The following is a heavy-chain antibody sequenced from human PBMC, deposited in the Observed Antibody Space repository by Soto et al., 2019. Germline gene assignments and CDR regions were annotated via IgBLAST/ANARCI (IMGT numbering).Heavy chain of an antibody. V-gene: IGHV4-59*01. CDR1: GGSISSYY. CDR2: IYYSGST. D-gene: IGHD4-17*01. Sequence: SETLSLTCTVSGGSISSYYWTWIRQPPGKGLEWIGYIYYSGSTNYNPSLKSRVTISVDTSKNQFSLKLSSVTAADTAVYYCARDVPAYGDYGHWFDPWGQGTLVTVSS. J-gene: IGHJ5*02. CDR3: ARDVPAYGDYGHWFDP.